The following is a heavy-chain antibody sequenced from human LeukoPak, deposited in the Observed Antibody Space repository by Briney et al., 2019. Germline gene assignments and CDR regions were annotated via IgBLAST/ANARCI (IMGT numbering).Heavy chain of an antibody. J-gene: IGHJ4*02. CDR2: ISYDGSNK. Sequence: GGSLRLSCAASGFTFSGYGMHWVRQAPGKGLEWVAVISYDGSNKYYADSVKGRFTISRDNSKNTLYLQMNSLRAEDTAVYYCAKASPADPLSPDYWGQGTLVTVSS. CDR3: AKASPADPLSPDY. V-gene: IGHV3-30*18. CDR1: GFTFSGYG.